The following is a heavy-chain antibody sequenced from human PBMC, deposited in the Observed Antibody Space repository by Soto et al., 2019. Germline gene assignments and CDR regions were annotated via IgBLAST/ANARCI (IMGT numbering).Heavy chain of an antibody. V-gene: IGHV2-5*02. CDR3: VHRAY. CDR1: GFSLTTSGVN. J-gene: IGHJ4*02. Sequence: QITLKESGPTVVKPTQTLKLTCTFSGFSLTTSGVNVGWIRQPPGKTLEWLALIYWDDDKRFSPSLQSRLTITKDTSKNQVVLTMTNMDPADTATYYCVHRAYWGQGTLVTVSS. CDR2: IYWDDDK.